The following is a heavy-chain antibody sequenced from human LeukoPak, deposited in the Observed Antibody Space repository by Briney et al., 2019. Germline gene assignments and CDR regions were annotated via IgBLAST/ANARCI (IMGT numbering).Heavy chain of an antibody. Sequence: ASVKVSCKASGYTFTSYEINWVRQATGQGLEWMGWMNPKNGDTAFAQKFQGRITLTRSTSISTAYMDLSSLRSKDTAIYYCARGLGTYDSSDLTWPMISFWGQGTLVTVSS. CDR1: GYTFTSYE. J-gene: IGHJ4*02. CDR2: MNPKNGDT. D-gene: IGHD3-22*01. V-gene: IGHV1-8*01. CDR3: ARGLGTYDSSDLTWPMISF.